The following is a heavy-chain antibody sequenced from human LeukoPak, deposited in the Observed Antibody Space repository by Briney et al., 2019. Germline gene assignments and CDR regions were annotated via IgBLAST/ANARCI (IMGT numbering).Heavy chain of an antibody. CDR2: IYYSGST. D-gene: IGHD4-17*01. Sequence: SETLSLTCTVSGGSISSYYWSWIRQPPGKGLEWIGYIYYSGSTNYNPSLKSRVTISVDTSKNQFSLKLNSVTAADTAVYYCASDYGDYRDAFDIWGQGTMVTVSS. J-gene: IGHJ3*02. CDR3: ASDYGDYRDAFDI. V-gene: IGHV4-59*12. CDR1: GGSISSYY.